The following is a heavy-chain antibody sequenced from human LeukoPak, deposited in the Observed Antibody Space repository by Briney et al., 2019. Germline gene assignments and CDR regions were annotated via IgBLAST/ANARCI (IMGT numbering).Heavy chain of an antibody. J-gene: IGHJ5*02. D-gene: IGHD2/OR15-2a*01. CDR2: MNPNSGNT. Sequence: ASVKVSCKASGYTFSSYDINWVRQATGQGLEWMGWMNPNSGNTAYAQKFQGRVTMTRNISISTAYMELSSLRSEDTAVYYCARRRSGYYFGWFDPWGQGTLVTVSS. CDR1: GYTFSSYD. CDR3: ARRRSGYYFGWFDP. V-gene: IGHV1-8*01.